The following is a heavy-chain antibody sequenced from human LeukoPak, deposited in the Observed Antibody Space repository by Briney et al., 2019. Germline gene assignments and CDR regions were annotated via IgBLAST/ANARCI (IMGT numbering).Heavy chain of an antibody. Sequence: SETLSLTCTVSGGSISSGGYYWSWIRQHPGKGLEWIGYIYYSGSTYYNPSLKSRVTISVDTSKNQFSLKLSSVTAADTAVYYCARGYTHGAFDIWGQGTMVTVSS. CDR1: GGSISSGGYY. CDR3: ARGYTHGAFDI. D-gene: IGHD1-14*01. CDR2: IYYSGST. V-gene: IGHV4-31*03. J-gene: IGHJ3*02.